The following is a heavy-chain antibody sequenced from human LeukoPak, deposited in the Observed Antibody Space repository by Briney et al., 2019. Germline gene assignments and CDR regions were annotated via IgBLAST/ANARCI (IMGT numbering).Heavy chain of an antibody. CDR2: MYYSGST. CDR3: ARAGRRGLRSKGGYYFDY. D-gene: IGHD5-12*01. J-gene: IGHJ4*02. CDR1: GGSISSGDYY. V-gene: IGHV4-30-4*01. Sequence: PSQTLSLTCTVSGGSISSGDYYWSWIRQPPGKGLEWIGYMYYSGSTYYNPSLKSRVTISVDTSKNQFSLKLSSVTAADTAVYYCARAGRRGLRSKGGYYFDYWGQGTLVTVSS.